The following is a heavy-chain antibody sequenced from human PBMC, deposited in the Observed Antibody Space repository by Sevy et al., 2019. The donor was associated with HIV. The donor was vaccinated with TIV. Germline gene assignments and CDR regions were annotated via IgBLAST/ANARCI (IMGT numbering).Heavy chain of an antibody. Sequence: GGSLRLSCTSSGFTFGDYAMSWFRQAPGKGLEWVAFIRRNSHEPYGGTTEYAASVIGRFTISRDDSKSIAYLQMNSLKTEDTAVYYCTRALATADTPEYYFDYWGQGILVTVSS. CDR3: TRALATADTPEYYFDY. CDR1: GFTFGDYA. J-gene: IGHJ4*02. V-gene: IGHV3-49*03. CDR2: IRRNSHEPYGGTT. D-gene: IGHD5-12*01.